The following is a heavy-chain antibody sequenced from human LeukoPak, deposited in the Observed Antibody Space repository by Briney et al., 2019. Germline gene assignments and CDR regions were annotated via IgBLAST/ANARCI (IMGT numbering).Heavy chain of an antibody. CDR2: IIPIFGTA. D-gene: IGHD2-21*02. J-gene: IGHJ4*02. Sequence: ASVKVSCKASGGTFSSYAISWVRQAPGQGLEWMGGIIPIFGTANYAQKFQGRVTITTDETTSTAYMELSSMRSEDTAVYYCARLRAPKPYCGGDCYSGERADYWGQGTLVTVSS. CDR1: GGTFSSYA. CDR3: ARLRAPKPYCGGDCYSGERADY. V-gene: IGHV1-69*05.